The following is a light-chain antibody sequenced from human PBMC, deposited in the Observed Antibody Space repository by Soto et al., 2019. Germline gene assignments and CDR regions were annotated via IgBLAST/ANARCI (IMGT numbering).Light chain of an antibody. CDR2: DAS. V-gene: IGKV3-11*01. CDR3: QQRNKT. J-gene: IGKJ5*01. CDR1: QSVSSY. Sequence: EIVLTQSPATLSLSPGERATLSCRASQSVSSYLAWYQQKPGQPPRLLISDASNRATGIPARFSGSGSGTDFTLTISSLEPEDFAVYYCQQRNKTFGQGTRLDIK.